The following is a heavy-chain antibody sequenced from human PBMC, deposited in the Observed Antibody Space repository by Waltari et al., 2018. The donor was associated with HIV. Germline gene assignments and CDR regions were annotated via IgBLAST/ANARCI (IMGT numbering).Heavy chain of an antibody. V-gene: IGHV1-46*01. J-gene: IGHJ4*02. Sequence: QVQLVQSGAEVKKPGASVKVSCKASGYTFTRYYMHWVRQAPGQGLEWMGIINPCGGSTSYEQKFQGRVTLTSDTSTSTVYMGLSSLISEDTAVYYCARDGGVVVPSDYWGQVTLVTVSS. CDR3: ARDGGVVVPSDY. CDR1: GYTFTRYY. D-gene: IGHD2-2*01. CDR2: INPCGGST.